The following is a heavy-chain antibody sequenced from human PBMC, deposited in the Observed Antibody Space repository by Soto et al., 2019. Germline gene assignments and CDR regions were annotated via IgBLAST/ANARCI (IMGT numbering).Heavy chain of an antibody. D-gene: IGHD3-22*01. CDR3: AKDGTYYYDSSGPTRDAFDI. V-gene: IGHV3-23*01. CDR1: GFTFRNYA. Sequence: GGSLRLSCAASGFTFRNYAMSWVRQAPGKGLEWVSAISDGGGNTYYADSVKGRFTISRDNSKNTLYLQMNSLRAEDTAVYYCAKDGTYYYDSSGPTRDAFDIWGQGTMVTVSS. CDR2: ISDGGGNT. J-gene: IGHJ3*02.